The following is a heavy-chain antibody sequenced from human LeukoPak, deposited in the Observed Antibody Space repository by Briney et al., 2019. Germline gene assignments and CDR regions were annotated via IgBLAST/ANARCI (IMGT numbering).Heavy chain of an antibody. Sequence: SETLSLTCTVSGVSITSYYWNWVRQPPGKGLEWIGYFNYSGSDNYNPSLKSRITISVDTSRNQFSLKLSSVTAADTAVYYCVRGYCGGATCYHFDYWGQGTLVTVSS. J-gene: IGHJ4*02. CDR3: VRGYCGGATCYHFDY. CDR1: GVSITSYY. CDR2: FNYSGSD. D-gene: IGHD2-15*01. V-gene: IGHV4-59*01.